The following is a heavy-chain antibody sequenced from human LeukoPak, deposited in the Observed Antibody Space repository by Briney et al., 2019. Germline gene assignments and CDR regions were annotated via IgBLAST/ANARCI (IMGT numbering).Heavy chain of an antibody. CDR3: ATDRGGAPFDY. V-gene: IGHV3-33*01. D-gene: IGHD4/OR15-4a*01. Sequence: PGGSLRLSCAASGFAFSNYGMHWVRQAPGKGLEWVAVIGSDGNTRKYADSVEGRFSISRDNSKNTLSPQMNSLRADDTAVYYCATDRGGAPFDYWGQGTLVTVSS. J-gene: IGHJ4*02. CDR2: IGSDGNTR. CDR1: GFAFSNYG.